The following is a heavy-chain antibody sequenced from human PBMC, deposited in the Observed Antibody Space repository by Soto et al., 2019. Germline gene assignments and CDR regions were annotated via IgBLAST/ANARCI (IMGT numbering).Heavy chain of an antibody. CDR2: IDPSDSYT. D-gene: IGHD6-13*01. V-gene: IGHV5-10-1*01. Sequence: GESLKISCKGSGYSFTSYWISWVRQMPGKGLEWMGRIDPSDSYTNYSPSFQGHVTISADKSIGTAYLQWSSLKASDTAMYYCARGIAAAGMEAYCYYYGMDVWGQGTTVTVSS. CDR1: GYSFTSYW. J-gene: IGHJ6*02. CDR3: ARGIAAAGMEAYCYYYGMDV.